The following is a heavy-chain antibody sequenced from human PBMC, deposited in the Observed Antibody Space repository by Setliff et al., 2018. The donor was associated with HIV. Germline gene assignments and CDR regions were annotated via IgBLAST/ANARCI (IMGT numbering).Heavy chain of an antibody. Sequence: KSGGSLRLSCAAAGFTFSNAWMTWVSQAPGKGLEWVARIRNKKNGGTTYYAAPVEGRFTISRDDSKNTLSLQMNSLKTEDTAIYYCTTYLGSGRFSLNNNWGQGTLVTVSS. CDR2: IRNKKNGGTT. CDR1: GFTFSNAW. CDR3: TTYLGSGRFSLNNN. J-gene: IGHJ4*02. V-gene: IGHV3-15*01. D-gene: IGHD1-26*01.